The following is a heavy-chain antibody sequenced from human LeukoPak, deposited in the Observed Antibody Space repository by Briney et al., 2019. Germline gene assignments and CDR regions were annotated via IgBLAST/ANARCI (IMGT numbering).Heavy chain of an antibody. Sequence: KAGGSLRLSCAASGFTFSSYSMNWVRQAPGKGLEWVSSISSSSSYIYYADSVKGRFTISRDNAKNSLYLQMNSLRAEDTAVYYCAREKEGYCSRTSCYLDYYYYYMDVWGKGTTVTISS. CDR2: ISSSSSYI. J-gene: IGHJ6*03. V-gene: IGHV3-21*01. CDR3: AREKEGYCSRTSCYLDYYYYYMDV. CDR1: GFTFSSYS. D-gene: IGHD2-2*01.